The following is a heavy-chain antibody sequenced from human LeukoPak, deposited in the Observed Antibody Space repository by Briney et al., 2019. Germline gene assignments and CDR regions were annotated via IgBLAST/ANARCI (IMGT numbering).Heavy chain of an antibody. D-gene: IGHD1-26*01. Sequence: GGSLRLSCAASGFTFSSYAMSWVRQAPGKGQEWVSAISGSGGSTYYADSVKGRFTISRDNSKNTLYLQMNSLRAEDTAVYYCAKDPRYSGSYSYFDYWGQGTLVTVSS. CDR1: GFTFSSYA. J-gene: IGHJ4*02. CDR2: ISGSGGST. V-gene: IGHV3-23*01. CDR3: AKDPRYSGSYSYFDY.